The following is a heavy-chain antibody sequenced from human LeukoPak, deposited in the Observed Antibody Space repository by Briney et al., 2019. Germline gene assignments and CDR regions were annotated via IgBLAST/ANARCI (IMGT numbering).Heavy chain of an antibody. V-gene: IGHV4-31*03. D-gene: IGHD3-22*01. Sequence: PSETLSLTCTVSGGSVNSGGYYWSWIRQYPGRGLEWIGYIYFSGSTFYNPSFESRVFISLDTSKNQFSLSLSSVTAADTAIYYCARQPPGSGYQYRYYFDYWGQGTLVTVSS. CDR1: GGSVNSGGYY. J-gene: IGHJ4*02. CDR3: ARQPPGSGYQYRYYFDY. CDR2: IYFSGST.